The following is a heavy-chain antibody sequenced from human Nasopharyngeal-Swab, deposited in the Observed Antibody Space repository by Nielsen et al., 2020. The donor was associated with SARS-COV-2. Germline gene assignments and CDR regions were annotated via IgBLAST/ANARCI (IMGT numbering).Heavy chain of an antibody. Sequence: GVLKISCAASGFTFSSYAMSWVRQAPGKGLEWVSAISGSGGSTYYADSVKGRFTISRDNSKNTLYLQMDSLRAEDTAVYYCASLARDYWGQGTLVTVSS. V-gene: IGHV3-23*01. J-gene: IGHJ4*02. CDR3: ASLARDY. CDR1: GFTFSSYA. CDR2: ISGSGGST.